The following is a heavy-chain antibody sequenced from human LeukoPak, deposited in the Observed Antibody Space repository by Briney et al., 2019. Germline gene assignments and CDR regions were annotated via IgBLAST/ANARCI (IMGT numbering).Heavy chain of an antibody. V-gene: IGHV3-33*01. CDR3: ARDSSTYSSSGSSGF. CDR1: GFTFSSYG. Sequence: GGSLRLSCAASGFTFSSYGMHWVRQAPGKGLEWVAVIWYDGSSTYYADSVKGRFTISRDNSKNTLFLQMNSLRTADTAVYYCARDSSTYSSSGSSGFWGQGTLVTVSS. D-gene: IGHD6-13*01. J-gene: IGHJ1*01. CDR2: IWYDGSST.